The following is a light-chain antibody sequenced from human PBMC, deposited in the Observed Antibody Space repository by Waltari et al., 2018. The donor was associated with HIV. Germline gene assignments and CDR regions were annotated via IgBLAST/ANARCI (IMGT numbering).Light chain of an antibody. Sequence: QAVVTQEPSLTVSPGGTVTLTCGSSTGAVTSGHYPYWFQQKPGKAPRTLICDTSNKHSWTPARFSGSLLGGKAALTLSGAQPEDEAEYYCLLSYSGARGVFGGGTKLTVL. CDR2: DTS. CDR1: TGAVTSGHY. V-gene: IGLV7-46*01. J-gene: IGLJ2*01. CDR3: LLSYSGARGV.